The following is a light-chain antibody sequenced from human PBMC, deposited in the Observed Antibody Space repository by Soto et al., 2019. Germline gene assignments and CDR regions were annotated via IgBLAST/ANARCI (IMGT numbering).Light chain of an antibody. CDR1: QSVSSSY. J-gene: IGKJ1*01. CDR3: QQYGSSSWT. V-gene: IGKV3-20*01. CDR2: GTS. Sequence: EIVLTQSPGTLSLSPGERATLSCRASQSVSSSYLAWYQQKPGQAPRLLIYGTSSRATAIPDRFSGSGSGTDFTLTISRLEPEDFAVYYCQQYGSSSWTFGPGTNVDIK.